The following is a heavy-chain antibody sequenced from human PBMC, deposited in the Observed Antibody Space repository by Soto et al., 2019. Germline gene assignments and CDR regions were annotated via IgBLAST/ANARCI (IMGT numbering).Heavy chain of an antibody. J-gene: IGHJ4*02. CDR2: VYDNGRP. CDR1: GGSISVYY. Sequence: SETLSLTCTISGGSISVYYWSWIRQSPRQGLEWIGYVYDNGRPYYSPSLKSRVTISADTSKNQISLKLTTATAADTAVYYCARGVGSSPPRYWGRGTLVTVSS. V-gene: IGHV4-59*01. CDR3: ARGVGSSPPRY. D-gene: IGHD3-9*01.